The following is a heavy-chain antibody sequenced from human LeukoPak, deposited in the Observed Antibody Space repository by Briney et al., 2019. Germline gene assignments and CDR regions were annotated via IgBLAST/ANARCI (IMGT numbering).Heavy chain of an antibody. Sequence: PGGSLRLSCAAYGFTFSNYGMSWVRQAPGKGLEWVSGISGSGRSTYYADSVKGRFTISRDNSKNTLYLQMNSLRAEDTAVYYCAKTKEVGATRGPRDYWGQGTLVTVSS. CDR3: AKTKEVGATRGPRDY. CDR1: GFTFSNYG. CDR2: ISGSGRST. V-gene: IGHV3-23*01. D-gene: IGHD1-26*01. J-gene: IGHJ4*02.